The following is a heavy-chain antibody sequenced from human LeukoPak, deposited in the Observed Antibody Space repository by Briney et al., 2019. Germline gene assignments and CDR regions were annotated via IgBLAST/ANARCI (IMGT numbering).Heavy chain of an antibody. CDR3: AKAVTGYSSSWGRGVFDY. D-gene: IGHD6-13*01. J-gene: IGHJ4*02. V-gene: IGHV3-23*01. CDR2: ISINGVST. CDR1: GFTFSTYA. Sequence: PGGSLRLSCGASGFTFSTYAMNWVRQAPGKGLEWVSVISINGVSTYYADSVKGRFTISRDNSKNTLYLQMNSLRVEDTAVYYCAKAVTGYSSSWGRGVFDYWGQGTLVTVSS.